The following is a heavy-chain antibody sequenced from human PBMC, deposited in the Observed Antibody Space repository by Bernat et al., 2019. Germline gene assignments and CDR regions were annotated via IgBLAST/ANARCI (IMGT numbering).Heavy chain of an antibody. J-gene: IGHJ5*02. CDR3: ARYPRAAAGTGWFDP. CDR1: GGSISSSSYY. CDR2: IYYSGST. V-gene: IGHV4-39*01. D-gene: IGHD6-13*01. Sequence: QLQLQESGPGLVKPSETLSLTCTVSGGSISSSSYYWGWIRQPPGKGLEWIGSIYYSGSTYYNPSLKSRVTISVDTSKNQFSPKLSSVTAADTAVYYCARYPRAAAGTGWFDPWGQGTLVTVSS.